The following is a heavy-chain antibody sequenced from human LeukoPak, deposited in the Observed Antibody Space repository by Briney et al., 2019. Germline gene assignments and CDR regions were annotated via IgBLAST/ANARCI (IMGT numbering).Heavy chain of an antibody. CDR2: ISRFGTT. D-gene: IGHD4-17*01. J-gene: IGHJ6*02. CDR3: ARDVKNYGDYYYYGMDV. V-gene: IGHV4-4*02. CDR1: GGSFSNGYW. Sequence: SGTLSLTCAISGGSFSNGYWWTWVRQSPGKGLEFIGQISRFGTTNYNPSLKSRVTISVDTSKNQFSLKLSSVTAADTAVYYCARDVKNYGDYYYYGMDVWGQGTTVTVSS.